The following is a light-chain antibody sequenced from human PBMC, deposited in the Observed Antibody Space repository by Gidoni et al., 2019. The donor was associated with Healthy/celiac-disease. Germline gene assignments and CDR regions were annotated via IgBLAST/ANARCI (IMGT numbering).Light chain of an antibody. V-gene: IGKV1-39*01. CDR2: AAS. Sequence: DIQLTQSPSSLSASVGDRVTITCRASQSISSYLNWYQQKPGKAPKLLIYAASSVQSGVPSRFSGSGSGTDFTLTSSSLQPEDFATYYCQQSYSTRVRTFGQGTKVEIK. CDR3: QQSYSTRVRT. J-gene: IGKJ1*01. CDR1: QSISSY.